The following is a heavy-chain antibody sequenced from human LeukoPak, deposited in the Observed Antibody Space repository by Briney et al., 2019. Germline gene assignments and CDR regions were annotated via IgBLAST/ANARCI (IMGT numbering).Heavy chain of an antibody. CDR1: GYTFSTYP. D-gene: IGHD5-24*01. CDR3: ARSGDGYNSGQIDY. CDR2: IIPIFGTA. Sequence: ASVKVSCKASGYTFSTYPLNWVRQAPGQGLEWMGGIIPIFGTANYAQKFQGRVTITADESTSTAYMELSSLRSEDTAVYYCARSGDGYNSGQIDYWGQGTLVTVSS. J-gene: IGHJ4*02. V-gene: IGHV1-69*13.